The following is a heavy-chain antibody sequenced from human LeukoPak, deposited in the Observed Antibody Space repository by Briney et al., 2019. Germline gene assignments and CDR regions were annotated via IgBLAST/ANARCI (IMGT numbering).Heavy chain of an antibody. CDR3: ARERYCSSTSCYGAFDI. D-gene: IGHD2-2*01. Sequence: SETLSLTCTVSGGSISSYYWSWIRQPPGKGLEWIGYIYYSGSTNYNPSLKSRVTISVDTSKNQFSLKLSSVTAAGTAVYYCARERYCSSTSCYGAFDIWGQGTMVTVSS. V-gene: IGHV4-59*01. CDR1: GGSISSYY. CDR2: IYYSGST. J-gene: IGHJ3*02.